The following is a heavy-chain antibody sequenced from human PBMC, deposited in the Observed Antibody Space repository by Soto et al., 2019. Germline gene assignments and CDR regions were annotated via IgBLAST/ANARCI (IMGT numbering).Heavy chain of an antibody. D-gene: IGHD2-2*01. CDR1: GGTFSSYA. J-gene: IGHJ6*02. V-gene: IGHV1-69*12. Sequence: QVQLVQSGAEVKKPGSSVKVSCKASGGTFSSYAISWVRQAPGQGLEWMGGIIPIFDTANYAQKFQGRVKITADESTRTAYMEVSSLRSEDTAVYYCARHDCISSSCYYYYYYGMDVWGQGTTVTVS. CDR2: IIPIFDTA. CDR3: ARHDCISSSCYYYYYYGMDV.